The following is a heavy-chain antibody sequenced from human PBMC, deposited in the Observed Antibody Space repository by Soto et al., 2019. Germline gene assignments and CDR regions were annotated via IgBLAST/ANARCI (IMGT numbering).Heavy chain of an antibody. J-gene: IGHJ3*02. CDR3: ARERSPFEYSSSQWGAFDI. CDR1: GITFSSYS. CDR2: ISSSSSTI. V-gene: IGHV3-48*01. D-gene: IGHD6-6*01. Sequence: PGGSLRLSCAASGITFSSYSMNWVRQAPGRGLEWVSYISSSSSTIYYADSVKGRFTISRDNAKNSLYLQMNSLRAEDTAVYYCARERSPFEYSSSQWGAFDIWGQGTMVTVSS.